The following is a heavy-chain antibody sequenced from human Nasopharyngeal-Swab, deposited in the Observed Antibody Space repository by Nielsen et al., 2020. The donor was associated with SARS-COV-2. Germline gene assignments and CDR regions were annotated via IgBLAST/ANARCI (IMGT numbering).Heavy chain of an antibody. Sequence: GSLRLSCAVYGGSFSGYYWSWIRQPPGKGLEWIGEINHSGSTNYNPSLKSRVTISVDTSKNQFSLKLSSVTAADTAVYYCARGRRIVVVPAAIPGHYNWSDPWGQGTLVTASS. CDR1: GGSFSGYY. V-gene: IGHV4-34*01. J-gene: IGHJ5*02. D-gene: IGHD2-2*01. CDR2: INHSGST. CDR3: ARGRRIVVVPAAIPGHYNWSDP.